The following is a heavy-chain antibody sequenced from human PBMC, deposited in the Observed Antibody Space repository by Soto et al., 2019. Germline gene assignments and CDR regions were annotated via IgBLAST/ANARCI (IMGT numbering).Heavy chain of an antibody. D-gene: IGHD1-20*01. V-gene: IGHV1-3*01. CDR2: INAGNGNT. CDR1: GYTFTSYA. J-gene: IGHJ6*02. Sequence: RASVKVSCKASGYTFTSYAMHWVRQAPGQRLEWMGWINAGNGNTKYSQKFQGRVTITRDTSASTAYMELSSLRSEDTAVYYCARHNFPYYYYGMDVWGQGTTVTVSS. CDR3: ARHNFPYYYYGMDV.